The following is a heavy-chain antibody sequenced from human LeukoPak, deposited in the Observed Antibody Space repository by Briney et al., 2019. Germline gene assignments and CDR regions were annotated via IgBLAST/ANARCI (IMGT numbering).Heavy chain of an antibody. Sequence: GGSVRLFCAAAGFTFSSYAMTWVRQAPGQGLEWVSAISGSGGSTYYADSVKGRFTISRDNSKNTLYLQMNSLRAEDTAVYYCAKRTGTTGGLFDYWGQGTLVTVSS. D-gene: IGHD1-1*01. CDR3: AKRTGTTGGLFDY. CDR1: GFTFSSYA. J-gene: IGHJ4*02. CDR2: ISGSGGST. V-gene: IGHV3-23*01.